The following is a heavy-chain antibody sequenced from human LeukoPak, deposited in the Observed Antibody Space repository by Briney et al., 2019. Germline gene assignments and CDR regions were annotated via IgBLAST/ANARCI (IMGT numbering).Heavy chain of an antibody. V-gene: IGHV4-39*07. Sequence: SETLSLTCSVSGDSLSYSTYNWAWIRQPPGKGLEWIGSVYYTGSTYYNPSLMSRSTISADTSKNQFSLHLSSVTAADTAIYYCARERAGTGTETWGQGTLAIVSS. CDR3: ARERAGTGTET. D-gene: IGHD6-13*01. CDR1: GDSLSYSTYN. CDR2: VYYTGST. J-gene: IGHJ5*02.